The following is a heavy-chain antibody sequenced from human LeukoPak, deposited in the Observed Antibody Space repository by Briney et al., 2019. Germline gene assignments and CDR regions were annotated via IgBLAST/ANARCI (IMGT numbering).Heavy chain of an antibody. V-gene: IGHV4-59*01. CDR1: DDSITMYY. J-gene: IGHJ3*02. CDR3: ARDSGGYGPHDAFDI. CDR2: VDHTGST. Sequence: SETLSLTCSVSDDSITMYYWTWIRQPPGKGLEWIGYVDHTGSTNFNPSLNGRVSISRDTSKNLFSLRLRSVTAADTAVYYCARDSGGYGPHDAFDIWGQGAMVTVSS. D-gene: IGHD3-10*01.